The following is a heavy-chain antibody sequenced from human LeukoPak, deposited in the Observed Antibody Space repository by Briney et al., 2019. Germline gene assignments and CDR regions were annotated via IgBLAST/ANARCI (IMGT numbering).Heavy chain of an antibody. CDR1: GYSISSGYY. D-gene: IGHD7-27*01. CDR3: ARSAWGRLDY. J-gene: IGHJ4*02. Sequence: PSETLSLTCSVSGYSISSGYYWGWIRQPPGKGLEWIGSIYQSGSTSYNPSLKSRVTISVDTSKNQFSLKLSSVTAADTAVYSCARSAWGRLDYWGQGTLVTVSS. CDR2: IYQSGST. V-gene: IGHV4-38-2*02.